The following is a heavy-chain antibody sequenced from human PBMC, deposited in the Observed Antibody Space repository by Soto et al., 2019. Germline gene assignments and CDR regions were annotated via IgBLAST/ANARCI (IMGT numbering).Heavy chain of an antibody. CDR2: ISYDGSNK. D-gene: IGHD6-19*01. Sequence: QVQLVESGGGVVQPGRSLRLSCAASGFTFSSYGMHWVRQAPGKGLEWVAVISYDGSNKYYADSVKGRFTISRDNSKNTLDLQMNSLRAEDTAVYYCAKPPGAYSSGWDGWFDPWGQGTLVTVSS. CDR3: AKPPGAYSSGWDGWFDP. J-gene: IGHJ5*02. V-gene: IGHV3-30*18. CDR1: GFTFSSYG.